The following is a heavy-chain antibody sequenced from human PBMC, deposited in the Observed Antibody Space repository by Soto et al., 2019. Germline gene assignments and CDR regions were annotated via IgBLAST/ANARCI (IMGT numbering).Heavy chain of an antibody. Sequence: ASVKVSCKASGYTFTGYYMHWVRQAPGQGLEWMGWINPNSGGTNYAQKFQGWVTMTRDTSISTAYMELSRLRSDDTAVYYCARGPGYSQPRIYYYYYGMDVWGQGTTVTVSS. J-gene: IGHJ6*02. CDR3: ARGPGYSQPRIYYYYYGMDV. D-gene: IGHD6-13*01. CDR2: INPNSGGT. CDR1: GYTFTGYY. V-gene: IGHV1-2*04.